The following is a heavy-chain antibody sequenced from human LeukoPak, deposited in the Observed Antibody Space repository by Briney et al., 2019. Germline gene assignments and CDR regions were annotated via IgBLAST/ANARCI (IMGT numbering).Heavy chain of an antibody. D-gene: IGHD3-10*01. CDR1: GYTFTGYY. CDR2: INPNSGGT. V-gene: IGHV1-2*04. CDR3: ARDRIPAYGADYYYYGMDV. J-gene: IGHJ6*02. Sequence: ASVKVSCKASGYTFTGYYMHWVRQAPGQGLEWMGWINPNSGGTNYAQKFQGWVTMTRDTSISTAYMELSRLRSDDTAVYYCARDRIPAYGADYYYYGMDVWGQGTTVTVSS.